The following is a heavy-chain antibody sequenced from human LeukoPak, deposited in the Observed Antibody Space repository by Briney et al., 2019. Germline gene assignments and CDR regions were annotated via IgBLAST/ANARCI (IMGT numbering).Heavy chain of an antibody. CDR2: IYYSGST. Sequence: SETLSLTCTVSGYSISSGYYWGWIRQPPGKGLEWIGSIYYSGSTYYNPSLKSRVTISVDTSKNQFSLKLSSVTAADTAVYYCARGLFWSGYHTDYWGQGTLVTVSS. D-gene: IGHD3-3*01. CDR3: ARGLFWSGYHTDY. CDR1: GYSISSGYY. J-gene: IGHJ4*02. V-gene: IGHV4-38-2*02.